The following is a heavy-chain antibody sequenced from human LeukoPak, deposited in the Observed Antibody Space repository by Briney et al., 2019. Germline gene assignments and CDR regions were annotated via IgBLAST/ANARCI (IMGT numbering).Heavy chain of an antibody. CDR3: ARIPYAQGYYYGMDV. J-gene: IGHJ6*02. CDR2: IYYSGST. Sequence: SETLSLTCTVSGGSIRVYYWSWIRQPPGKGLEWIGYIYYSGSTNYNPSLKSRVTISVDTSKHQCSLKLSSVTAADTAVYYCARIPYAQGYYYGMDVWGQGTTVTVSS. D-gene: IGHD2-2*01. CDR1: GGSIRVYY. V-gene: IGHV4-59*01.